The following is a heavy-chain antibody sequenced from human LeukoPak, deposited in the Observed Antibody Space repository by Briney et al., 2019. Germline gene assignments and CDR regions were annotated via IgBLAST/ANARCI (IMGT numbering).Heavy chain of an antibody. J-gene: IGHJ6*03. CDR1: GGSISSSSYY. D-gene: IGHD2-15*01. CDR2: IYYSGST. V-gene: IGHV4-39*01. Sequence: SETLSLTCTVSGGSISSSSYYWGWIRQPPGKGLEWIGSIYYSGSTYYNPSLKSRVTISVDTSKNQFSLKLSSVTAADTAVYYCARHQPTRRYCSGGSCYPHYYYMDVWGKGTTVTVSS. CDR3: ARHQPTRRYCSGGSCYPHYYYMDV.